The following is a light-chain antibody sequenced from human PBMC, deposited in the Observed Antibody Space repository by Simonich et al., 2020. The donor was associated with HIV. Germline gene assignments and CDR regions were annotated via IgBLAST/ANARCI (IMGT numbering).Light chain of an antibody. CDR1: QIVLYSSNNKNY. CDR3: QHYYSSPYT. J-gene: IGKJ2*01. Sequence: DIVMTQSPDSLAVSLGERATINCKSSQIVLYSSNNKNYLAWYQQKPGQPPKLLIYWASTRESGVPDRFTGSGSGTDFTLTISSLQAEDVAVYYCQHYYSSPYTFGQGTKLEIK. V-gene: IGKV4-1*01. CDR2: WAS.